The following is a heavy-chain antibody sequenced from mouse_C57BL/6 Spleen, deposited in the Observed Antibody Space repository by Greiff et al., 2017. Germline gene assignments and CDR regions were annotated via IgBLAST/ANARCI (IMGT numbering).Heavy chain of an antibody. Sequence: EVQVVESGEGLVKPGGSLKLSCAASGFTFSSYAMSWVRQTPEKRLEWVAYISSGGDYIYYADTVKGRFTISRDNARNTLYLQMSSLKSEDTAMYYCTRAGYYYGSSRYFDVWGTGTTVTVSS. V-gene: IGHV5-9-1*02. CDR3: TRAGYYYGSSRYFDV. D-gene: IGHD1-1*01. J-gene: IGHJ1*03. CDR2: ISSGGDYI. CDR1: GFTFSSYA.